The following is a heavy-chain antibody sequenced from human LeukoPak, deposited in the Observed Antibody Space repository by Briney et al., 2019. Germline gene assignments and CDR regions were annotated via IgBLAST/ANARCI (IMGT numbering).Heavy chain of an antibody. D-gene: IGHD3-10*01. J-gene: IGHJ4*02. CDR2: FYTSGST. V-gene: IGHV4-4*07. Sequence: SETLSLTCTVSGGSISSYYWSWIRQPAGKGLEWIGRFYTSGSTNYNPSLKSRVTISVDKSKNQFSLKLSSVTAADTAVYYCARSPYYSGSGTYYDYWGQGTLVTVSS. CDR1: GGSISSYY. CDR3: ARSPYYSGSGTYYDY.